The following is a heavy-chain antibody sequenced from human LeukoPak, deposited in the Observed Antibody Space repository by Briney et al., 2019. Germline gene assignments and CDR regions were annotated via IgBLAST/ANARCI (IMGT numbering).Heavy chain of an antibody. CDR2: IWYDGSKG. CDR3: ARIWGSTSTLDY. V-gene: IGHV3-33*01. CDR1: GFTFSGNG. D-gene: IGHD2-2*01. J-gene: IGHJ4*02. Sequence: GRPLRLSCAASGFTFSGNGMHWVRQAPGKGLEWVAVIWYDGSKGYYADSVKGRFTISRDNSQNTLFLQMNSLRVEDTAVYYCARIWGSTSTLDYWGQGTLVTVSS.